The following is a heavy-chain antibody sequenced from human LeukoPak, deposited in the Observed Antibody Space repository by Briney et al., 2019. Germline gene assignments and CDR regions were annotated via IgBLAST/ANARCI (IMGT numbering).Heavy chain of an antibody. CDR1: GFTFSRNY. CDR3: ARDHPATSLTTRAFDI. J-gene: IGHJ3*02. Sequence: GGSLRLSCAASGFTFSRNYMSWVRQAPGKGLEWVSIIFSGGDTYYSDSVKGGFTISRDNSKNTVYLLMNSLRAEDTAVYYCARDHPATSLTTRAFDIWGQGTMVTVSS. D-gene: IGHD4-17*01. V-gene: IGHV3-53*01. CDR2: IFSGGDT.